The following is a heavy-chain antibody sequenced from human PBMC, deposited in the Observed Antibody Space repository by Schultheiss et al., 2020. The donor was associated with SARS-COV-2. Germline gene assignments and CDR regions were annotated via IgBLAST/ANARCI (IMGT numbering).Heavy chain of an antibody. J-gene: IGHJ1*01. D-gene: IGHD6-13*01. V-gene: IGHV3-23*01. CDR2: ITDSGDAT. CDR3: VTLPGIAAAGTEYFQH. Sequence: GGSLRLSCAASGFTFSHYAMAWVRQVSGKGLEWVSAITDSGDATFDADSVKGRFTISRDNSKNSLYLQMNSLRAEDTALYYCVTLPGIAAAGTEYFQHWGQGTLVTVSS. CDR1: GFTFSHYA.